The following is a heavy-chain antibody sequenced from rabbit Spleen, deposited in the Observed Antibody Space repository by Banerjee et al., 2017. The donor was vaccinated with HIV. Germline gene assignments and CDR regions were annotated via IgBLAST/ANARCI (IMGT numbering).Heavy chain of an antibody. J-gene: IGHJ6*01. CDR1: GVSFSFNDY. CDR2: MYAGSSGFT. Sequence: QSLEESGGDLVKPGASLTLTCTASGVSFSFNDYMCWVRQAPGKGLEWIVCMYAGSSGFTYVSSRAKGRFSTSKTSSTTVTLQMTSLTAADTATYFFARDSGSSFSSYGMDLWGPGTLVTVS. D-gene: IGHD8-1*01. CDR3: ARDSGSSFSSYGMDL. V-gene: IGHV1S40*01.